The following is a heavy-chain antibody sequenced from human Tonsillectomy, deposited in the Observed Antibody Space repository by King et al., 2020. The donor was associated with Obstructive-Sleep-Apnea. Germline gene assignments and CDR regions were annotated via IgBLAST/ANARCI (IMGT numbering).Heavy chain of an antibody. V-gene: IGHV4-61*01. J-gene: IGHJ5*02. D-gene: IGHD3-16*01. Sequence: QLQESGPGLVKPSETLSLTCTVSGGSVSSGSYYWSWIRQPPGKGLEWIGYIYYSGSTNYNPSLKSRVTISVDTSKNQFSLKLSSVTAADTAVYYCARGLGYYDYVWGSYDTNWFDPWGQGTLVTVSS. CDR3: ARGLGYYDYVWGSYDTNWFDP. CDR2: IYYSGST. CDR1: GGSVSSGSYY.